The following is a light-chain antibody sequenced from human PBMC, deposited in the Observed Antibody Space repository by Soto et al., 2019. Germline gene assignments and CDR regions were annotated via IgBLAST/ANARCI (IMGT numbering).Light chain of an antibody. J-gene: IGKJ4*01. Sequence: EIVLTQSPATLSVSPGETATLSCRASQSVGSAVAWYQHRPGQAPRLLIVAASIRATGVPGRFSGGGSGTEFTLTIGGLQSEDFAVYYCQHYINWPPLPFGGGTTVDIK. CDR3: QHYINWPPLP. CDR2: AAS. CDR1: QSVGSA. V-gene: IGKV3-15*01.